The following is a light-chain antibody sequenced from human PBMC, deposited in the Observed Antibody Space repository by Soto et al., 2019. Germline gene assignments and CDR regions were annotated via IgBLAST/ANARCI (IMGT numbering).Light chain of an antibody. V-gene: IGKV1-33*01. Sequence: DIQMTQCPSSMSPSXVDRVTITXXXSQNITNNLSWYQQKPGKAPNLLIYHASKLAKGVTSRFSGSGSGTDFSFIITSLQREDLATYYCQQYYGLPPLTFGQGRRLEI. J-gene: IGKJ5*01. CDR2: HAS. CDR1: QNITNN. CDR3: QQYYGLPPLT.